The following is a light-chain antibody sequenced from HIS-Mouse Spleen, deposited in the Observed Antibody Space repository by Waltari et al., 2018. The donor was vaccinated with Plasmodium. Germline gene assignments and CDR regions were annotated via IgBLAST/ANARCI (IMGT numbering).Light chain of an antibody. CDR1: QSVSSN. J-gene: IGKJ2*01. V-gene: IGKV3-15*01. CDR2: GAS. Sequence: EIVMTQSPATLSVSPGERATLSCRASQSVSSNLAWYQQKPGQAPRLLIYGASTRATGIPAMFSGSGSGTDFTLTISSLQPEDFATYYCQQSYSTPDTFGQGTKLEIK. CDR3: QQSYSTPDT.